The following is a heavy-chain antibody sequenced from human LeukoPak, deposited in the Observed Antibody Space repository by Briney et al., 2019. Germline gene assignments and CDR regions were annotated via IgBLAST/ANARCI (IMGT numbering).Heavy chain of an antibody. Sequence: SVKVFCKASGYTFTSYGISWVRQARGQGLEEMGWISAYKGNTNYAQKPQGRVHMTTDTYTSTAYTELRSLRSDDTAVYYCARIMGILSSSWSGDYWGQGTLVTVSS. CDR3: ARIMGILSSSWSGDY. J-gene: IGHJ4*02. CDR1: GYTFTSYG. V-gene: IGHV1-18*01. CDR2: ISAYKGNT. D-gene: IGHD6-13*01.